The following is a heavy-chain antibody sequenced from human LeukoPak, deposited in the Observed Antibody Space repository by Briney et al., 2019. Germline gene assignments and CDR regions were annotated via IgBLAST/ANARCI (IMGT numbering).Heavy chain of an antibody. CDR2: ISSSSSTI. V-gene: IGHV3-48*01. D-gene: IGHD1-1*01. CDR1: GFTFSSYS. Sequence: GGSLRLSCAASGFTFSSYSMNWVRQAPGKGLEWVSYISSSSSTIYYADSVKGRFTISRDNAKNSLYLQMNSLRAEDTAVYYCARDVYNWNDPSHYYYYMDVWGKGTTVTVSS. J-gene: IGHJ6*03. CDR3: ARDVYNWNDPSHYYYYMDV.